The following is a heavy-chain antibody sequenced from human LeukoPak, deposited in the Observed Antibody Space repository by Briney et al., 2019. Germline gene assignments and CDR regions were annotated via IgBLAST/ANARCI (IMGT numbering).Heavy chain of an antibody. CDR1: GYTFTSYY. CDR2: INPSGGST. Sequence: ASVKVSCKASGYTFTSYYMHWVRQAPGQGLEWMGIINPSGGSTSYAQKFQGRVTMTRDTSTSTVYMELSSLRSEDTAVYYCARYRGSKRVAYCGGVCYIGYFDLWGRGTLVTVSS. D-gene: IGHD2-21*02. J-gene: IGHJ2*01. V-gene: IGHV1-46*01. CDR3: ARYRGSKRVAYCGGVCYIGYFDL.